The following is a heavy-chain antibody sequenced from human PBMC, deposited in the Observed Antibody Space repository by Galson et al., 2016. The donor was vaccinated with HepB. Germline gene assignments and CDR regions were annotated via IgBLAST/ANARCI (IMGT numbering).Heavy chain of an antibody. Sequence: SLRLSCAVSGFTFSTYAMHWVRQSPGKGLEWVAVISHDGSNKFYADSVKGRFTISRDSSKNTLFLQMNSLRAEDTAIFYCARDQWASGMDVWGQGTTATVS. V-gene: IGHV3-30-3*01. J-gene: IGHJ6*02. CDR2: ISHDGSNK. CDR3: ARDQWASGMDV. D-gene: IGHD1-26*01. CDR1: GFTFSTYA.